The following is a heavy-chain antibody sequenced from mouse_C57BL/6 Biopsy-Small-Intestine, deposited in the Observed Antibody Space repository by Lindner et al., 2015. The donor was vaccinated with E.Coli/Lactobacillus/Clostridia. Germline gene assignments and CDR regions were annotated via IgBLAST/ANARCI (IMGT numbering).Heavy chain of an antibody. CDR1: GFAFSDYG. J-gene: IGHJ4*01. D-gene: IGHD2-5*01. V-gene: IGHV5-17*01. Sequence: VQLQESGGGLVKPGGSRKLSCAASGFAFSDYGMHWVRQAPEKGLEWVAYISSGSSTIYYADTVKGRFTISRDNAKNTLFLQMTSLRSEDTAMYYCARSSNYPHYYAMDYWGQGTSVTVSS. CDR3: ARSSNYPHYYAMDY. CDR2: ISSGSSTI.